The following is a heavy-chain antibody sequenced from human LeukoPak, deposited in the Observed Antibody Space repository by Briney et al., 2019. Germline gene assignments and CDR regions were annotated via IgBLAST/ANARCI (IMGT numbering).Heavy chain of an antibody. Sequence: SETLSLTCTVAGVSISSSNSYWGWIRQPPGKGLEWIGSIYYSGNTYYNASLKSQVSISIDTSKNQFSLKLTSVTAADTAVYYCARQTGSGLFILPGGQGTLVTVSS. CDR1: GVSISSSNSY. CDR3: ARQTGSGLFILP. J-gene: IGHJ4*02. V-gene: IGHV4-39*01. CDR2: IYYSGNT. D-gene: IGHD3/OR15-3a*01.